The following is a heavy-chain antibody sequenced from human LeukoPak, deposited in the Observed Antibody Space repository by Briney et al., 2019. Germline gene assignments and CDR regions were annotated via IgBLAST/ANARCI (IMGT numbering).Heavy chain of an antibody. CDR1: GGPFSAYY. J-gene: IGHJ3*02. Sequence: SETLSLTCAVYGGPFSAYYWSWIRQPPGRQLEWIGEINHSGVTTYNPSLNSRVTISIDKTKNQFSLKLKSVTAADTAMYFCATKDSSNYHYGALDIWGRGTMVTVS. CDR2: INHSGVT. CDR3: ATKDSSNYHYGALDI. V-gene: IGHV4-34*01. D-gene: IGHD3-22*01.